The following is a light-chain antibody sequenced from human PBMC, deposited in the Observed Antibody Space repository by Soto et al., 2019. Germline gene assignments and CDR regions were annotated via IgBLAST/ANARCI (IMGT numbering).Light chain of an antibody. CDR1: ESISNW. J-gene: IGKJ1*01. CDR2: KAS. Sequence: DIQMTQSPSTLSASVGDRVIITCRASESISNWLAWYQQKPGKAPNLLIYKASSLKSGVPLRFSGSGSGTEFTLTSNSLQPDDFATYYCQQYDPYWTFGQGTKVDIK. V-gene: IGKV1-5*03. CDR3: QQYDPYWT.